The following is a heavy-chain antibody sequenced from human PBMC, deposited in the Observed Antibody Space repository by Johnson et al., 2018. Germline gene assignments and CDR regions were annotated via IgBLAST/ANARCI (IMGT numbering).Heavy chain of an antibody. Sequence: VQLVESGGGLVQPGGSLRLSCAASGFTFSSYDMHWVRQATGKGLEWVSAIGTAGDTYYPGSVKGRFTISRENAKNSLYLQMNSLGAGDPAVYYCARVRGSYLFDAFDIWGQGTMVTVSS. CDR1: GFTFSSYD. J-gene: IGHJ3*02. V-gene: IGHV3-13*01. CDR3: ARVRGSYLFDAFDI. D-gene: IGHD1-26*01. CDR2: IGTAGDT.